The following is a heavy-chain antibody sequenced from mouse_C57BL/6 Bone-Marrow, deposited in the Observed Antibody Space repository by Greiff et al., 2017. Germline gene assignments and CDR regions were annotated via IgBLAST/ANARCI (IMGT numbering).Heavy chain of an antibody. CDR1: GYSFTGYY. CDR2: INPSTGGT. J-gene: IGHJ1*03. D-gene: IGHD2-1*01. Sequence: EVKVVESGPELVKPGASVKISCKASGYSFTGYYMNWVKQSPEKSLEWIGEINPSTGGTTYNQKFKAKATLTVDKSSSTAYMQLKSLTSEDSAVYYCARKDGKGYWYFDVWGTGTTVTVSS. V-gene: IGHV1-42*01. CDR3: ARKDGKGYWYFDV.